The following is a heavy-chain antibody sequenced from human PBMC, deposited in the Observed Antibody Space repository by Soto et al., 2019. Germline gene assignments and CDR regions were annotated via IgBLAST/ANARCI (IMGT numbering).Heavy chain of an antibody. Sequence: QVQLQESGPGLVKPSETLSLTCTVSGGSISSYYWSWIRQPPGKGLEWIGYIYYSGSTNYNPSLKSRVTIAVDTSKNQFSLTLSSVTPADTAVYYWARADFELGWGQGTLVTVSS. V-gene: IGHV4-59*01. CDR2: IYYSGST. J-gene: IGHJ4*02. CDR1: GGSISSYY. D-gene: IGHD3-3*01. CDR3: ARADFELG.